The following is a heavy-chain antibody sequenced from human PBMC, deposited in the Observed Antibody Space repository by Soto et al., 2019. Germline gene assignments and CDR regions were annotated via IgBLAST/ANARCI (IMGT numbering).Heavy chain of an antibody. CDR3: ARVKEVQLWFDYFDY. D-gene: IGHD5-18*01. V-gene: IGHV1-46*01. CDR2: INPSGGST. CDR1: GYTFTSYY. J-gene: IGHJ4*02. Sequence: GPSVKVSCKASGYTFTSYYMHWVRQAPGQGLEWMGIINPSGGSTSYAQKFQGRVTMTRDTSTSTVYMELSSLRSEDTAVYYCARVKEVQLWFDYFDYWGQGTLVTVSS.